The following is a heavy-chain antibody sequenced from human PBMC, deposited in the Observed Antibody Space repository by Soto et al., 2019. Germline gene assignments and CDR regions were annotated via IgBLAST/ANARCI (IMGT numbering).Heavy chain of an antibody. D-gene: IGHD5-12*01. V-gene: IGHV5-10-1*01. CDR1: GYSFAGSW. J-gene: IGHJ4*02. Sequence: LGGSLKISCRVSGYSFAGSWITWVRKKPGKALVWMGRIHPSDCQTYYCPSLRGHVTISATKSITTVFLQWSRLRASDTAMYYCARQIYDSDTGPNCQYYFDSWGQGNPVTVSS. CDR3: ARQIYDSDTGPNCQYYFDS. CDR2: IHPSDCQT.